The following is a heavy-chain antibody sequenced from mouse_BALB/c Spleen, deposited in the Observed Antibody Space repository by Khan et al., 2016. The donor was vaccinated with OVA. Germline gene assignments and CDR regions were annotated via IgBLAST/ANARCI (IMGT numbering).Heavy chain of an antibody. CDR3: ARFDGIRAFDC. J-gene: IGHJ2*01. D-gene: IGHD1-1*01. CDR1: GSSITSAYS. Sequence: EVQLQESGPDLVKPSQSLSLTCTVTGSSITSAYSWHWVRQFPGNKLEWMGYIHCSGVTNYNPSLKSRVSISRDTSKNQFFLQLNSVTTEDTATYYFARFDGIRAFDCWGQGATLTVSA. V-gene: IGHV3-1*02. CDR2: IHCSGVT.